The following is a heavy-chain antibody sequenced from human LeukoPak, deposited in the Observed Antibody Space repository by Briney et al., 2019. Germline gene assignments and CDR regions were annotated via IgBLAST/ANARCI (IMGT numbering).Heavy chain of an antibody. D-gene: IGHD4-17*01. Sequence: GGSLRLSCAASGFTFSIYAMSWVRQAPGKGLAWVSGLNEDGGYTYYADSVKGRFTISRDNSENTLYLQTSSLRVEDTAVYYCARASTTVPNLLDHWGRGTLVTVSS. CDR1: GFTFSIYA. V-gene: IGHV3-23*01. J-gene: IGHJ4*02. CDR2: LNEDGGYT. CDR3: ARASTTVPNLLDH.